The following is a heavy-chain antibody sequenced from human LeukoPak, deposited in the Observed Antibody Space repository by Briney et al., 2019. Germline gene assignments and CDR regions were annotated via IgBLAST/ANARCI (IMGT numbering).Heavy chain of an antibody. CDR3: AREHVVGAYNWFDP. CDR1: GFPFSSYS. J-gene: IGHJ5*02. V-gene: IGHV3-21*01. Sequence: GSLRLSCAASGFPFSSYSMNWVRQAPGKGLEWVSSISSSSSYIYYADSVKGRFTISRDNAKNSLYLQMNSLRAEDTAVYYCAREHVVGAYNWFDPWGQGTLVTVSS. D-gene: IGHD1-26*01. CDR2: ISSSSSYI.